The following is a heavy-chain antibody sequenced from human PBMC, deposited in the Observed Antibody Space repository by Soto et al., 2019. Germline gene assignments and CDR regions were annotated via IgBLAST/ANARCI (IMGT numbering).Heavy chain of an antibody. Sequence: GGSLRLSFAASGFNFSNHWMHWVRQRPAEGLVWVSRITSDGKSKAYAESVKGRFAISRDNAKNTLYLQMNGLTAEDTAVYYCARESGDWPLNWFDPWGQGTLVTVSS. D-gene: IGHD2-21*02. CDR3: ARESGDWPLNWFDP. J-gene: IGHJ5*02. CDR2: ITSDGKSK. V-gene: IGHV3-74*01. CDR1: GFNFSNHW.